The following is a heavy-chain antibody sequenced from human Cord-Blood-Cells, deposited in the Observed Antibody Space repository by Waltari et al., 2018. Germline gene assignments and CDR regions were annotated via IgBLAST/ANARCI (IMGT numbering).Heavy chain of an antibody. Sequence: QVQLQQWGAGLLKPSETLSLTCAVYGGSFSGYYWSWIRQPPGKGLEWIGAINHSGSTNSNPSLKSRVTISVDTSKNQFSLKLSSVTAADTAVYYCARVEYGDYWYFDLWGRGTLVTVSS. CDR3: ARVEYGDYWYFDL. J-gene: IGHJ2*01. D-gene: IGHD4-17*01. V-gene: IGHV4-34*01. CDR2: INHSGST. CDR1: GGSFSGYY.